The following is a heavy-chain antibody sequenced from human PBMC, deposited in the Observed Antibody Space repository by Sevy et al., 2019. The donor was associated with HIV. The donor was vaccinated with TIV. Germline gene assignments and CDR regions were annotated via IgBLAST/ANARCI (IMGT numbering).Heavy chain of an antibody. J-gene: IGHJ4*02. D-gene: IGHD4-17*01. Sequence: GGSLRLSCAASGFTFSSYAMHWVRQAPGKGLEWVAVISYDGSNKYYADSVKGRFTISGDNSKNTLYLQMNSLRAEDTAVYYCARDSPYGDYVGTFDYWGQGTLVTVSS. CDR2: ISYDGSNK. V-gene: IGHV3-30-3*01. CDR1: GFTFSSYA. CDR3: ARDSPYGDYVGTFDY.